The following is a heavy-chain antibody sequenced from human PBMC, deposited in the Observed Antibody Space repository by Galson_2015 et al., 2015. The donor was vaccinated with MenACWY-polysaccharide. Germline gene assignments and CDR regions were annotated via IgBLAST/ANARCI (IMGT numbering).Heavy chain of an antibody. Sequence: SLRLSCAVSGFTFKNYWMSWVRQAPGKGLEWVANIKKDGSEKYCVDSVKGRFTISRDNARSSLYLQMNGLRAEDTAVYYCARGHYGMDVWGQGTTGTVS. CDR1: GFTFKNYW. J-gene: IGHJ6*02. CDR2: IKKDGSEK. CDR3: ARGHYGMDV. V-gene: IGHV3-7*01.